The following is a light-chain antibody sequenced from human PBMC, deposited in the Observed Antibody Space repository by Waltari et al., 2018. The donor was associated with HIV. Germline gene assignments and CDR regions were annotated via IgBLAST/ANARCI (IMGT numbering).Light chain of an antibody. CDR2: DVT. CDR1: SSDIGSFDY. V-gene: IGLV2-14*03. J-gene: IGLJ2*01. Sequence: SALTQPDSVSGSPGQSIPISCLGASSDIGSFDYFSWYQQHPDKAPNLILYDVTYRPSGVSGRFSGSRSGSMASLTISGLQPEDEADYFCCSYSDSGTILFGGGTRVTVL. CDR3: CSYSDSGTIL.